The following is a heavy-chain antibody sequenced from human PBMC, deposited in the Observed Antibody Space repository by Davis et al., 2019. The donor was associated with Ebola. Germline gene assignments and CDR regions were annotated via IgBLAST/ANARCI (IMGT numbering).Heavy chain of an antibody. J-gene: IGHJ5*02. V-gene: IGHV1-3*01. CDR1: GYTFTSYA. CDR2: INAGNGNT. D-gene: IGHD6-13*01. CDR3: ARVDSSSWFNWFDP. Sequence: ASVKVSCKASGYTFTSYAMHWVRQAPGQRLEWMGWINAGNGNTKYSQKFQGRVTITRDTSVSTAYMELSSLRSEDTAVYYCARVDSSSWFNWFDPWGQGTLVTVSS.